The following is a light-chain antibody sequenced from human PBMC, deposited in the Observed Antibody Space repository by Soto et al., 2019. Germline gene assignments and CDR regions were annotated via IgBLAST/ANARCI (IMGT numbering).Light chain of an antibody. CDR3: GAWDDSLNGFV. V-gene: IGLV1-44*01. CDR1: SSNIGSNT. Sequence: SALTQPPSASGTPGQRVTISCSGSSSNIGSNTVNWYQHLPGTAPKLLIYDNNQRPSGVPDRFSGSKSGTSASLAISGLQSEDEADYYCGAWDDSLNGFVFGTGTKV. J-gene: IGLJ1*01. CDR2: DNN.